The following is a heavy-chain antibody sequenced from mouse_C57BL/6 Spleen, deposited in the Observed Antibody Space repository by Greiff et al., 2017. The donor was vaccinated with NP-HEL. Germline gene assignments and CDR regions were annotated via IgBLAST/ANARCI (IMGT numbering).Heavy chain of an antibody. D-gene: IGHD3-1*01. CDR2: ISYDGSN. V-gene: IGHV3-6*01. J-gene: IGHJ4*01. CDR3: ASPSRGYAMDY. CDR1: GYSITSGYY. Sequence: EVKLMESGPGLVKPSQSLSLTCSVPGYSITSGYYWNWIRQFPGNKLEWMGYISYDGSNNYNPSLKNRISITRDTSKNQFFLKLNSVTTEDTATYYCASPSRGYAMDYWGQGTSVTVSS.